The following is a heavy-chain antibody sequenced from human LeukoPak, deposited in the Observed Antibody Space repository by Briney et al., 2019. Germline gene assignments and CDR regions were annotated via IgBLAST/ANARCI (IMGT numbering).Heavy chain of an antibody. CDR2: INSDGSST. CDR1: GFTFSSYW. D-gene: IGHD4-17*01. CDR3: ARDHYGDFTFDY. V-gene: IGHV3-74*01. J-gene: IGHJ4*02. Sequence: GESLRLSCAASGFTFSSYWMHWVRQAPGKGLVWVSRINSDGSSTSYADSVKGRFTISRDNAKNTLYLQMNSLRAEDTAVYYCARDHYGDFTFDYWGQGTQVTVSS.